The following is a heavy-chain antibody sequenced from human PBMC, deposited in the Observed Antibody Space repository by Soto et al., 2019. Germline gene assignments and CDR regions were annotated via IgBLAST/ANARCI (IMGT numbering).Heavy chain of an antibody. Sequence: QVQLVESGGCLVKPGGSLRLSCAASGFTFSAYYMSWIRQAPWKGLEWISYISSSGDTGNYADSVKGRFTVSRDNAKNSLYLQINSLRAEDTAVYYCARDRGAVVGQYFDYWGQGTLVTVSS. CDR3: ARDRGAVVGQYFDY. CDR2: ISSSGDTG. D-gene: IGHD6-19*01. CDR1: GFTFSAYY. J-gene: IGHJ4*02. V-gene: IGHV3-11*01.